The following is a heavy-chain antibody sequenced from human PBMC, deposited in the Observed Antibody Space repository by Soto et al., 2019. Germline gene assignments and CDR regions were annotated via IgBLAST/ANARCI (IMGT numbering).Heavy chain of an antibody. CDR2: INAGNGNT. CDR1: GYTFTSYA. Sequence: ASVKVSCKASGYTFTSYAMHWVRQAPGQRLEWMGWINAGNGNTKYSQKFQGRVTITRDTSASTAYVELSSLRSEDTAVYYCARDQELLWFGELLMSIDYWGQGTLVTVSS. V-gene: IGHV1-3*01. J-gene: IGHJ4*02. CDR3: ARDQELLWFGELLMSIDY. D-gene: IGHD3-10*01.